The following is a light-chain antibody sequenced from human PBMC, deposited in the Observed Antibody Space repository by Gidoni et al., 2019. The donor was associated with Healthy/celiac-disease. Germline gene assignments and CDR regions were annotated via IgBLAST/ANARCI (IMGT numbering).Light chain of an antibody. CDR3: QPSYRTPLP. CDR2: AAS. Sequence: DIQMTQSPSSLSASVGDRVTITCRASQSISSYLNWYQQKPGKAPKLLIYAASSLQSGVPSRFSGSGSGTDFTLTISSLQPEDFATYYFQPSYRTPLPFGGGTKVEIK. V-gene: IGKV1-39*01. J-gene: IGKJ4*01. CDR1: QSISSY.